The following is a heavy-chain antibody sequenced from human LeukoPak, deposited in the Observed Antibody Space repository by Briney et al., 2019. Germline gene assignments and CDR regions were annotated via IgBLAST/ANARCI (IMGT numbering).Heavy chain of an antibody. D-gene: IGHD5-18*01. CDR1: GGTFSSYA. Sequence: GASVKVSCKASGGTFSSYAISWVRQAPGQGLEWMGGIIPIFGTANYAQKFQGRVTITADKSTSTAYMELSSLRSEDTAVYYCATSPPTLQLWLNWGQGTLVTVSS. CDR3: ATSPPTLQLWLN. CDR2: IIPIFGTA. V-gene: IGHV1-69*06. J-gene: IGHJ4*02.